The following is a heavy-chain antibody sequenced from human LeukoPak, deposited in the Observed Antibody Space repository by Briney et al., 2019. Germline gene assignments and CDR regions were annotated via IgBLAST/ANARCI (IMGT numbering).Heavy chain of an antibody. J-gene: IGHJ3*02. V-gene: IGHV3-23*01. CDR2: ISGSGGST. CDR1: GFTFSNFG. Sequence: SGGSLRLSCAASGFTFSNFGMSWVRQAPGKGLEWVSVISGSGGSTYYADSVKGRFTISRDNSKNTLYLQMNSLRADDTAVYYCAKDRIGVLPDAFDIWGQGTMVTVSS. D-gene: IGHD3-10*01. CDR3: AKDRIGVLPDAFDI.